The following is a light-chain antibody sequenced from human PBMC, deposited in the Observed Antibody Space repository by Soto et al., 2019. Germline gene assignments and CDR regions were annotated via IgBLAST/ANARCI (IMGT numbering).Light chain of an antibody. CDR1: TNDIGGYNY. CDR2: EVR. V-gene: IGLV2-14*01. J-gene: IGLJ3*02. Sequence: QSALTQPASVSGSPGQSITISCSGTTNDIGGYNYVSWYQHHPGKVPKVIIYEVRNRPSGVSNRFSGSKSGNTASLTISGLQAEDEADYYCSSYTSSSTWVFGGGTQLTVL. CDR3: SSYTSSSTWV.